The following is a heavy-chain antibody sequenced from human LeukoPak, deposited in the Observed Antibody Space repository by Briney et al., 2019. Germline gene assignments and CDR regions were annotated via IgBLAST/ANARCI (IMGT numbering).Heavy chain of an antibody. CDR1: GFTFNDCY. V-gene: IGHV3-11*01. Sequence: PGGSLRLSCAASGFTFNDCYMSWIRQTPGKGLEWVSYISSSGTTIYYADSVKGRFTISRDNAKNSLYLQMNSLRAEDTAVYYCARDYSYGYNRFDYWGQGTLVTVSS. CDR3: ARDYSYGYNRFDY. CDR2: ISSSGTTI. D-gene: IGHD5-18*01. J-gene: IGHJ4*02.